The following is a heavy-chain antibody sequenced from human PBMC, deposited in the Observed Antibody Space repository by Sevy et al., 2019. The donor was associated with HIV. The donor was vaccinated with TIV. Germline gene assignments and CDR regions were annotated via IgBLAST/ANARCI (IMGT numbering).Heavy chain of an antibody. J-gene: IGHJ4*02. D-gene: IGHD3-22*01. CDR3: AGGGEAYYYDSSGYMGFGY. Sequence: GGSLRLSCAASGFTFSSYWMSWVRQAPGKGLEWVANIKQDGSEKYYVDSVKGRFTISRDNAKNSLYLQMNSLRAEDEAVYYCAGGGEAYYYDSSGYMGFGYWGQGTLVTVSS. V-gene: IGHV3-7*01. CDR2: IKQDGSEK. CDR1: GFTFSSYW.